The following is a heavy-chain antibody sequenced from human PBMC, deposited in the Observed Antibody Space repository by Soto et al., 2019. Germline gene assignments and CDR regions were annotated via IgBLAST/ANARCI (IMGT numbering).Heavy chain of an antibody. CDR2: INAGNGNT. CDR3: ANSSYCGGDCYPNWFDP. V-gene: IGHV1-3*01. D-gene: IGHD2-21*02. J-gene: IGHJ5*02. Sequence: ASVKVSCKASGYTFTSYAMHWVRQAPGQRLEWMGWINAGNGNTKYSQKFQGRVTITSDTSASTAYMELSSLRSEDTAVYYCANSSYCGGDCYPNWFDPWGQGTLVTVS. CDR1: GYTFTSYA.